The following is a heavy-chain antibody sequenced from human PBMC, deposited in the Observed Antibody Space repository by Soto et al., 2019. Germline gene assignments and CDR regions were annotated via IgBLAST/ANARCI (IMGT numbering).Heavy chain of an antibody. CDR1: GYTFTSYD. Sequence: ASVKVSCKASGYTFTSYDINWVRLATGQGLEWMGWMNPSNGNTKYSQKFQGRVTITRDTSASTAYMELSSLRSEDTAVYYCARSIVVVTALDYWGQGTLVTVSS. V-gene: IGHV1-3*01. CDR2: MNPSNGNT. J-gene: IGHJ4*02. CDR3: ARSIVVVTALDY. D-gene: IGHD2-21*02.